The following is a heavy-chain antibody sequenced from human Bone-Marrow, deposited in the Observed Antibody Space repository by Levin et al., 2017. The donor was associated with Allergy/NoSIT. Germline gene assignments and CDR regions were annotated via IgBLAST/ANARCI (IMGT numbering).Heavy chain of an antibody. CDR1: GLTFSDYW. D-gene: IGHD6-19*01. J-gene: IGHJ4*02. V-gene: IGHV3-7*01. CDR3: VGGIGWLPDY. Sequence: GESLKISCAASGLTFSDYWMNWVRQAPGKGLEWVAIIKQDGSERKYVDSVKGRFTISRDNAKNSLYLQMNSLRVEDMAVDYCVGGIGWLPDYWGQGTLVTVSS. CDR2: IKQDGSER.